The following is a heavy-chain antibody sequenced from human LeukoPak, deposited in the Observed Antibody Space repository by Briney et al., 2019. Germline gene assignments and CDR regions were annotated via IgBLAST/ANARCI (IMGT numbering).Heavy chain of an antibody. CDR2: ISGSGGST. V-gene: IGHV3-23*01. D-gene: IGHD2-2*01. CDR3: AKVVRGYCSSTSCSDYFDY. J-gene: IGHJ4*02. Sequence: GGSLRLSCAASGFTFSSYAMSWVRQAPGKGLEWVSAISGSGGSTYYADSVKGRFTISRDNSKNTLYLQMNSLRAEDTAVYYCAKVVRGYCSSTSCSDYFDYWGQGTLVTVSS. CDR1: GFTFSSYA.